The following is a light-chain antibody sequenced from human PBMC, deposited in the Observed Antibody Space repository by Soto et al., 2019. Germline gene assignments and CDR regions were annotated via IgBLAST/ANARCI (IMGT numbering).Light chain of an antibody. V-gene: IGKV3-15*01. CDR1: QTIRSN. Sequence: IVLTQSPVTLSVSQGERAILSCRASQTIRSNLAWYQQKPGQAPRLLMYDASTRSTGIPARFSGSGSGTEFTLTISRLESEDFAVYYCQQFSKYPLTFGGGTKVDIK. CDR3: QQFSKYPLT. CDR2: DAS. J-gene: IGKJ4*01.